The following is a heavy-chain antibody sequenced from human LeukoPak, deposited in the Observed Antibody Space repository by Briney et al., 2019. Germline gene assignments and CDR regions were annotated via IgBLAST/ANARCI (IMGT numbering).Heavy chain of an antibody. J-gene: IGHJ4*02. V-gene: IGHV3-7*03. CDR1: GFSFSSYW. D-gene: IGHD3-10*01. CDR3: AKKAPFPGESPRPCFDY. Sequence: GGSLRLSCAASGFSFSSYWMSRVRQARGKGLEWVANIRQDGSEKYYLDSVKGRFTISRDNSKNTLYLQMNSLRAEDTAVYYCAKKAPFPGESPRPCFDYWGQGTLVTVSS. CDR2: IRQDGSEK.